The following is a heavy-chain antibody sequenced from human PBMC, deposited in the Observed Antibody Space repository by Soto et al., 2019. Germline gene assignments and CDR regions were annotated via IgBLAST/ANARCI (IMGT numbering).Heavy chain of an antibody. V-gene: IGHV4-4*02. CDR2: IYHSGST. J-gene: IGHJ3*02. CDR1: GGSISSSNW. D-gene: IGHD3-3*02. Sequence: PSETLSLTCAVSGGSISSSNWWSWVRQPPGKGLEWIGEIYHSGSTKYNPSLKSRDTISVDKSKNQFSLKLSSVTAADTAVYYCARVLGNDAFDIWGQGTMVTV. CDR3: ARVLGNDAFDI.